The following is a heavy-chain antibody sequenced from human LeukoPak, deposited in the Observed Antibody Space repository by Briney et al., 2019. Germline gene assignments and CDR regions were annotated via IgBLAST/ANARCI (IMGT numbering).Heavy chain of an antibody. CDR3: ARGATVTTGLYYFGY. V-gene: IGHV1-2*02. CDR2: INPNSGGT. CDR1: GYTFTGYY. Sequence: EASVKVSCKASGYTFTGYYMHWVRQAPGQGLEWMGWINPNSGGTNYAQKFQGRVTMTRDTSISTAYMELSRLRSDDTAVYYCARGATVTTGLYYFGYWGQGTLVTVSS. J-gene: IGHJ4*02. D-gene: IGHD4-17*01.